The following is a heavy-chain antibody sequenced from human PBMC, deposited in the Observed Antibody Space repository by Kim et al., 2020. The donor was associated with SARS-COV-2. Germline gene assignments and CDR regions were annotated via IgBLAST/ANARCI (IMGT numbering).Heavy chain of an antibody. J-gene: IGHJ4*02. D-gene: IGHD3-16*01. CDR2: I. V-gene: IGHV3-21*01. Sequence: IYYAESVKGRFTISRDNAKNSLYLQMNSLRAEDTAVYYCAVQGGYFDYWGQGTLVTVSS. CDR3: AVQGGYFDY.